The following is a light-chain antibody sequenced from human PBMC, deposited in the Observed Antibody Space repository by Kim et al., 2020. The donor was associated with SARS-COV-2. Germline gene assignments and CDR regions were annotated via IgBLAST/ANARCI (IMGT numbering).Light chain of an antibody. CDR2: DVS. CDR3: GSYTSSNTWV. J-gene: IGLJ3*02. CDR1: SSDVGGYNY. Sequence: GQSSPISCTGSSSDVGGYNYVSWHQQHPGKAPKFMIYDVSKRPSGVSNRFSGSKSGNTASLTISGLQAEDEADYYCGSYTSSNTWVFGGGTQLTVL. V-gene: IGLV2-14*04.